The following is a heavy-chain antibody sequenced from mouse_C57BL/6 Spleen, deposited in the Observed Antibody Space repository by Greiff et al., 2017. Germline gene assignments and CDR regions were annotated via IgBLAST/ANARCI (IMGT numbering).Heavy chain of an antibody. CDR1: GFTFSDYY. J-gene: IGHJ2*01. V-gene: IGHV5-16*01. CDR2: INYDGSST. CDR3: AREDSNYPFGY. D-gene: IGHD2-5*01. Sequence: EVQLVESEGGLVQPGSSMKLSCTASGFTFSDYYMAWVRQVPEKGLEWVANINYDGSSTYYLDSLKSRFIISRDNAKNILYLQMSSLKSEDTATYYCAREDSNYPFGYWGQGTTLTVSS.